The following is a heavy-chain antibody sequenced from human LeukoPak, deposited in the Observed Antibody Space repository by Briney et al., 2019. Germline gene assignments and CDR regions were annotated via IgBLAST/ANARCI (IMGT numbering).Heavy chain of an antibody. Sequence: GGSLRLSCAASGFTFSIYSMNWVRQAPGKGLEWVSYITSSSSTIYYADSVKGRFTISRDNAKNSLYLQMNSLRAEDTAVYYCASSRYDSSGYYGIIGYWGQGTLVTVSS. CDR3: ASSRYDSSGYYGIIGY. CDR1: GFTFSIYS. D-gene: IGHD3-22*01. CDR2: ITSSSSTI. J-gene: IGHJ4*02. V-gene: IGHV3-48*01.